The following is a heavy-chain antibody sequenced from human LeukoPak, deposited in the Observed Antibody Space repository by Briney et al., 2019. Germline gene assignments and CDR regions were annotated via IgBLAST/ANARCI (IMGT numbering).Heavy chain of an antibody. CDR2: IYPGDSDT. J-gene: IGHJ6*03. D-gene: IGHD3-10*01. CDR3: ARLIGSSDYYMDV. V-gene: IGHV5-51*01. Sequence: GGSLKISCKGSGYSFTSYWIVWVRQMPGKGLEWMGIIYPGDSDTRYSPSFQGQVTISAGKSISTAYLQWSSLKASDTAMYYCARLIGSSDYYMDVWGKGTTVTISS. CDR1: GYSFTSYW.